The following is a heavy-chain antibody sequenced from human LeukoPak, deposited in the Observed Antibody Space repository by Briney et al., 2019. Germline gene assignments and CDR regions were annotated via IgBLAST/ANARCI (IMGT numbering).Heavy chain of an antibody. CDR1: GFTFSSYA. CDR3: AKDLRIGAFDI. V-gene: IGHV3-23*01. Sequence: GSLRLSCAASGFTFSSYAMSWVRQAPGKGLEWVSDSVKGRFTISRDNSKNTLYLQMNSLRAEDTAVYYCAKDLRIGAFDIWGQGTMVTVSS. D-gene: IGHD2-15*01. J-gene: IGHJ3*02.